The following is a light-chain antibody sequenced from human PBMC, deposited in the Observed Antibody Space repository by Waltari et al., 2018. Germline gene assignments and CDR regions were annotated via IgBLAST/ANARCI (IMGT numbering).Light chain of an antibody. CDR3: ASFAGSNTL. J-gene: IGLJ2*01. CDR2: EFS. V-gene: IGLV2-8*01. Sequence: QSALTQPPSASGSPVQSVTLPCTGTSPDVGVYMYVAWYQQHPGKAPKPLIYEFSERPAGVPVRFSGSKSGYTASLTVSGLQAEDEADYFCASFAGSNTLFGGGTKLTVL. CDR1: SPDVGVYMY.